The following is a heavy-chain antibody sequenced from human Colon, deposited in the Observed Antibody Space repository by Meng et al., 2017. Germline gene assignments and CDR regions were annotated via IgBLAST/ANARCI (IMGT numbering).Heavy chain of an antibody. V-gene: IGHV3-21*01. J-gene: IGHJ4*02. CDR2: ISSSSSYI. Sequence: GGSLRLSCAASGFTFSSYSMNWVRQAPGKGLELVSSISSSSSYIYYADSVKGRFTISRDNAKNSLYLQLNSLRAEDTAEYYCARVKVAGGKGYFDYWGQGTLVTVSS. CDR3: ARVKVAGGKGYFDY. CDR1: GFTFSSYS. D-gene: IGHD6-19*01.